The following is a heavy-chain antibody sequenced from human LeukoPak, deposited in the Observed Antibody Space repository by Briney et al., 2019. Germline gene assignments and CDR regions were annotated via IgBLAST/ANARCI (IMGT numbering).Heavy chain of an antibody. J-gene: IGHJ5*02. CDR1: GFTFSDYW. Sequence: PGGSLRLSCAASGFTFSDYWMSWVRRTPGKGLEWVSSISSSSSYIYYADSVKGRFTISRDNAKNSLYLQMNSLRAEDTAVCYCARVLLDPWGQGTLVTVSS. D-gene: IGHD3-10*01. CDR3: ARVLLDP. CDR2: ISSSSSYI. V-gene: IGHV3-21*01.